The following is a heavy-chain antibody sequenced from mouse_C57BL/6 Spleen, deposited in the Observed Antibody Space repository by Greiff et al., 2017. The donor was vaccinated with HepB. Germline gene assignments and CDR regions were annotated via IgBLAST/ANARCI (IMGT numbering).Heavy chain of an antibody. J-gene: IGHJ4*01. CDR1: GYTFTSYW. D-gene: IGHD2-1*01. Sequence: QVQLQQPGAELVRPGSSVKLSCKASGYTFTSYWMHWVKQRPIQGLEWIVNIDPSDSETHYNQKFKDKATLTVDKSSSTAYMQLSSLTSEDSAVYYCASTMVTTGAMDYWGQGTSVTVSS. CDR2: IDPSDSET. V-gene: IGHV1-52*01. CDR3: ASTMVTTGAMDY.